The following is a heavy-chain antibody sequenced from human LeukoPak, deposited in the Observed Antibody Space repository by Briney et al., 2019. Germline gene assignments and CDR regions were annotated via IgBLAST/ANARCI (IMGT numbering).Heavy chain of an antibody. D-gene: IGHD5-24*01. CDR2: ISSSGSTI. Sequence: GGSLRLSCAASGFTFSDYYMSWIRQAPGKGLKWVSYISSSGSTIYYADSVKGRFTISRDNAKNSLYLQMNSLRAEDTAVYYCARDLGMATPYGMDVWGQGTTVTVSS. V-gene: IGHV3-11*01. J-gene: IGHJ6*02. CDR3: ARDLGMATPYGMDV. CDR1: GFTFSDYY.